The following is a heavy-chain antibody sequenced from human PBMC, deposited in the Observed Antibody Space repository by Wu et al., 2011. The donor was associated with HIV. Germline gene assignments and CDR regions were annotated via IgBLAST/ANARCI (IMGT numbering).Heavy chain of an antibody. V-gene: IGHV1-69*06. Sequence: QVQLVQSGAEVKKPGSSVKVSCKTSGGIFSSHAISWVRQAPGQGLEWMGGIIPVFGTANYAQKFQGRVTITADKSTSTAYMELNSLRSEDTAIYYCARGENSSSWFQPEYYFDYWGQGTLVTVSS. CDR2: IIPVFGTA. CDR3: ARGENSSSWFQPEYYFDY. CDR1: GGIFSSHA. D-gene: IGHD6-13*01. J-gene: IGHJ4*02.